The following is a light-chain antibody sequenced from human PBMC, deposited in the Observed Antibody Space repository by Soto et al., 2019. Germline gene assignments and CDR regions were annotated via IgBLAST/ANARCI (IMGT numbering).Light chain of an antibody. CDR3: SSYKVSTYTRV. Sequence: QSVLTQPASVSGSPGQSITLSCAGTSNDIGSYNYVSWFQQHPGKAPKLIIYDVTHRPSGISPRFSGSKSGNTASLTISGGLADDEAVDYCSSYKVSTYTRVFGGGTKLTVL. V-gene: IGLV2-14*03. CDR2: DVT. CDR1: SNDIGSYNY. J-gene: IGLJ3*02.